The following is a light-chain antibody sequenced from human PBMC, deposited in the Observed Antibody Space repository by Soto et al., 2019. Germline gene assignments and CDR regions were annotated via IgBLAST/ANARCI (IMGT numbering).Light chain of an antibody. CDR3: CSYTSSVTYV. CDR2: EFT. Sequence: QFALTQPASVSGSPGQSITISCTGTSSDVGGSNYVSWYQQHRGKAPKLMIYEFTNRPSGVSNRFSGSKSGNTASLTISGLQAEDEADYYCCSYTSSVTYVFGTGTKLTVL. J-gene: IGLJ1*01. CDR1: SSDVGGSNY. V-gene: IGLV2-14*01.